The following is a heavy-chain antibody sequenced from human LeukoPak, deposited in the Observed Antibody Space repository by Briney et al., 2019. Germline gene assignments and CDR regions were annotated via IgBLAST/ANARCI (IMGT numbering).Heavy chain of an antibody. CDR2: ISGSGGST. J-gene: IGHJ4*02. CDR1: GFTFSSYA. V-gene: IGHV3-23*01. CDR3: AKDKTLYGSGRTYFDY. Sequence: GGSLRLSCAASGFTFSSYAMSWVRQAPGKGLEWVSAISGSGGSTYYADSVKGRFTISRDNSKNTLYLQMNSLRAEDTAVYYCAKDKTLYGSGRTYFDYRGQGTLVTVSS. D-gene: IGHD3-10*01.